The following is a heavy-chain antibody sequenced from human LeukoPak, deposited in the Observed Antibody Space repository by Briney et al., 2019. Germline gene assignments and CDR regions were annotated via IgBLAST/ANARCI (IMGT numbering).Heavy chain of an antibody. CDR3: ARDLLGYNYYYMDV. CDR2: ISWNSGSI. D-gene: IGHD3-16*02. J-gene: IGHJ6*03. CDR1: GFTFDDYA. Sequence: GGSLRLSCAASGFTFDDYAMHWVRHAPGKGLEWVSGISWNSGSIGYADSVKGRFTISRDNAKNSLYLQMNSLRAEDTAVYYCARDLLGYNYYYMDVWGKGTTVTVSS. V-gene: IGHV3-9*01.